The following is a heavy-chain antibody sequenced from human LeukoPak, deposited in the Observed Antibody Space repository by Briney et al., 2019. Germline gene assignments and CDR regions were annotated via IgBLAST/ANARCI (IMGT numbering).Heavy chain of an antibody. CDR3: ARCPTYCTNGVCYPNWFDS. CDR2: THYTGGT. Sequence: SETLSLTCTVSGGSMNSGSSFWGWIRQPPGKGLDWIGSTHYTGGTYYSPSLKSRVTISVDTSKNPFTLRLGSVTATDTAVYYCARCPTYCTNGVCYPNWFDSWGQGALVTVFS. CDR1: GGSMNSGSSF. D-gene: IGHD2-8*01. J-gene: IGHJ5*01. V-gene: IGHV4-39*01.